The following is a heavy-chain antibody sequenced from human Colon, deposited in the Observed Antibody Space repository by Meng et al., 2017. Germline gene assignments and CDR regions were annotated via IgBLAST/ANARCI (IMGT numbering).Heavy chain of an antibody. Sequence: VQVHDSGPGWVRPSETLSLTCNVSGGSVSSASYYWSWIRQPPGKGLEWIGLIHYSGSRNYNPSLKSRVTMSVDTSKNQVSLRLTSVTAADTAVYYCARFYGSGTFEVHDYWGQGTLVTVSS. D-gene: IGHD3-10*01. V-gene: IGHV4-61*01. J-gene: IGHJ4*02. CDR2: IHYSGSR. CDR1: GGSVSSASYY. CDR3: ARFYGSGTFEVHDY.